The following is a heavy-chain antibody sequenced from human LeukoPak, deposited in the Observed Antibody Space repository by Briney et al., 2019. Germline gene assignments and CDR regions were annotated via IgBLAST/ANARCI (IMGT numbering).Heavy chain of an antibody. V-gene: IGHV3-21*01. Sequence: GGSLRLSCAASGCTFSSYSMNWVRQAPGKGLEWVSTISSSSSYIYYADSVKGRFTISRDNAKNSLYLQMNSLRAEDTAVYYCAREAVTTDAFDIWGQGTMVTVSS. D-gene: IGHD4-17*01. CDR2: ISSSSSYI. CDR1: GCTFSSYS. CDR3: AREAVTTDAFDI. J-gene: IGHJ3*02.